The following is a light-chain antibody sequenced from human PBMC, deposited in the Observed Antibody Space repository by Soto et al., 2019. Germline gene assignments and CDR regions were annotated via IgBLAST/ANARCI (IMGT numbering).Light chain of an antibody. J-gene: IGLJ2*01. CDR3: SSYTSSSTLMV. CDR2: DVS. V-gene: IGLV2-14*01. Sequence: QSALTQPASVSGSPGQSITISCTGTSSDVGGYNYVSWYQQHPGKAPKLMIYDVSNRPSGVSNRLSGSKSGNTASLTISGLTAEDEAAYYCSSYTSSSTLMVFGGGTKLTVL. CDR1: SSDVGGYNY.